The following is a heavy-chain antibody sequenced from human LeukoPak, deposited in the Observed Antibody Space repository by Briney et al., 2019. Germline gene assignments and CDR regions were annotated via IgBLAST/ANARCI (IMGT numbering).Heavy chain of an antibody. V-gene: IGHV3-64*01. J-gene: IGHJ4*02. Sequence: PGGSLRLSCAASGFTFSSYAMHWVRQAPGKGLEYVSAISSNGGSTYYANSVKGRFTISRDNSKNTLYFQMGSLRAEDMAVYYCAREHVKYGEDYWGQGTLVTVSS. CDR3: AREHVKYGEDY. D-gene: IGHD4-17*01. CDR2: ISSNGGST. CDR1: GFTFSSYA.